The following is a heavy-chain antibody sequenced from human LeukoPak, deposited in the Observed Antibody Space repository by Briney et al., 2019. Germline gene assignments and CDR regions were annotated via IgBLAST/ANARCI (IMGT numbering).Heavy chain of an antibody. CDR1: GFTFTAYH. CDR2: ISAYNGNT. J-gene: IGHJ4*02. D-gene: IGHD3-22*01. CDR3: ARTYHYYYDSSAYFDY. V-gene: IGHV1-18*04. Sequence: ASVKVSCKASGFTFTAYHMHWVRQAPGQGLEWMGWISAYNGNTNYAQKLQGRVTMTTDTSTSTAYMELRSLRSDDTAVYYCARTYHYYYDSSAYFDYWGQGTLVTVSS.